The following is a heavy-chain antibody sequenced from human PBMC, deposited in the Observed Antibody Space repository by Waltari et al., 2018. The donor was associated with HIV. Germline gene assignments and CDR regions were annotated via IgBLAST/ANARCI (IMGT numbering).Heavy chain of an antibody. CDR3: SKDRGGAVDSGFDS. Sequence: EVRLVQSGGVVVQPGGSLRLSCAASGFTFDDYTMQWVRLTPGMGLEWVSLIDWDGGRTHYAVAVKGRFTISRDNNNNSLYLQIHRLRTEDTAIYYCSKDRGGAVDSGFDSWGQGTLVTVSS. D-gene: IGHD5-12*01. V-gene: IGHV3-43*01. CDR1: GFTFDDYT. J-gene: IGHJ4*02. CDR2: IDWDGGRT.